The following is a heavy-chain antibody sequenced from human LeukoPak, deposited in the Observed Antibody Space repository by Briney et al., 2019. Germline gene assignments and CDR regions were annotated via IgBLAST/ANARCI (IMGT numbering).Heavy chain of an antibody. Sequence: GESLKISCQVSGYIFTNYWIGWVRQMPGKGLEWMGIIYPGDSDTRYSPSFQGQVTISADKSISTAYLQWSSLKASDTAMYYRARRNGDYAVDYWGQGTLVTVSS. J-gene: IGHJ4*02. D-gene: IGHD4-17*01. V-gene: IGHV5-51*01. CDR1: GYIFTNYW. CDR3: ARRNGDYAVDY. CDR2: IYPGDSDT.